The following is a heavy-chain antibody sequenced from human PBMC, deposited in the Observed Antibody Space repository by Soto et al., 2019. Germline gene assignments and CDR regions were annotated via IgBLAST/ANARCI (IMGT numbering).Heavy chain of an antibody. V-gene: IGHV1-69*08. CDR1: GGTFSSYT. Sequence: QVQLVQSGAEVKKPGSSVKVSCKASGGTFSSYTISWVRQAPGQGLEWMGRIIPILGIANYAQKFQGRVTITADKYTSTAYMELSSLRSEDTAVYYCARDRHYDFWSGYYSYYFDYWGQGTLVTVSS. CDR2: IIPILGIA. CDR3: ARDRHYDFWSGYYSYYFDY. D-gene: IGHD3-3*01. J-gene: IGHJ4*02.